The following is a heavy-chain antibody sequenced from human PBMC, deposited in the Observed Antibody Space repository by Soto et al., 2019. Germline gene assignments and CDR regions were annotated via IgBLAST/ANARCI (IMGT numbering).Heavy chain of an antibody. CDR2: ISYDGSNK. V-gene: IGHV3-30*19. CDR1: GFTFSNYG. D-gene: IGHD3-22*01. J-gene: IGHJ4*02. Sequence: GSLRLSCAASGFTFSNYGMHWVRQAPGKGLEWVAVISYDGSNKYYADSVKGRFTISRDNSKNTLYLQMNSLRAEDTAVYYCARDLSYYYDSSGYYFGFPNFDYWGQGTLVTVSS. CDR3: ARDLSYYYDSSGYYFGFPNFDY.